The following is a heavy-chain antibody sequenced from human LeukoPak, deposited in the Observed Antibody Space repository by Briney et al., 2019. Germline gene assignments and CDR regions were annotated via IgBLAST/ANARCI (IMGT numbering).Heavy chain of an antibody. V-gene: IGHV4-34*01. D-gene: IGHD3-10*01. CDR1: GGSFSGYY. Sequence: SETLSLTCAVYGGSFSGYYWSWIRQPPGKGLEWIGEINHSGSTNYNPSLKSRVTISVDTSKNQFSLKLSSVTAADTAVYYCARAAVGSGSYNYYGMDVWGQGTTVTVSS. J-gene: IGHJ6*02. CDR3: ARAAVGSGSYNYYGMDV. CDR2: INHSGST.